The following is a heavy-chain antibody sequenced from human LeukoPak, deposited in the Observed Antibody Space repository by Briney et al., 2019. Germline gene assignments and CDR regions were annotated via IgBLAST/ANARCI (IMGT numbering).Heavy chain of an antibody. CDR2: IYYSGST. V-gene: IGHV4-59*01. D-gene: IGHD1-26*01. J-gene: IGHJ4*02. CDR1: GGSISSYY. Sequence: SETLSLTCTVAGGSISSYYWSWIRQPPGKGLEWIGYIYYSGSTNYNPSLKSRVTISVDTSKNQFSLKLSSVTAADTAVYYCARVGANAGYYFDYWGQGTLVTVSS. CDR3: ARVGANAGYYFDY.